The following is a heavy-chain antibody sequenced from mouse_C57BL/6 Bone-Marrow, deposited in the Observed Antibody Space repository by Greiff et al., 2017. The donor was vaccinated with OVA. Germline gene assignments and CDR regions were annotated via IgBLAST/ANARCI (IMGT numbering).Heavy chain of an antibody. J-gene: IGHJ2*01. V-gene: IGHV14-3*01. CDR2: IDPANGNT. CDR1: GFNIKNTY. D-gene: IGHD1-1*01. Sequence: VQLQQSVAELVRPGASVKLSCTASGFNIKNTYMHWVKQRPEQGLEWIGRIDPANGNTKYAPKFQGKATITADTSSNTAYLQLSSLTSEDTAVFYCAGRTTVVPYFDYWGQGTTLTVSS. CDR3: AGRTTVVPYFDY.